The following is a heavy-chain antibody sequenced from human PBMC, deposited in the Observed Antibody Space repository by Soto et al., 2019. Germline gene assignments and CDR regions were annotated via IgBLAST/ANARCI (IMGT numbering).Heavy chain of an antibody. Sequence: PSETLSLTCAVSGGSISSGGYSWSWIRQPPGKGLEWIGYIYHSGSTYYNPSLKSRVTISVDRSKNQFSLKLSSVTAADTAVYYCARVEGGNSVEYFQHWGQGTLVTVSS. CDR3: ARVEGGNSVEYFQH. D-gene: IGHD2-21*02. J-gene: IGHJ1*01. CDR2: IYHSGST. V-gene: IGHV4-30-2*01. CDR1: GGSISSGGYS.